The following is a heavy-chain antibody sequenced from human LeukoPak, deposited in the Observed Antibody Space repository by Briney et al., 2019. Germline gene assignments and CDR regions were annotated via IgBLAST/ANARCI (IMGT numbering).Heavy chain of an antibody. Sequence: GGSLRLSCAASGFTFSNYWMSWVRQAPGKGLEWVANIKEDGSEKYYVDSVKGRFTISRDNAKNSLSLQVNSLSAEDTAVYYCARSRSGYYEDYWGQGTPVTVSS. CDR2: IKEDGSEK. D-gene: IGHD3-22*01. CDR3: ARSRSGYYEDY. V-gene: IGHV3-7*01. J-gene: IGHJ4*02. CDR1: GFTFSNYW.